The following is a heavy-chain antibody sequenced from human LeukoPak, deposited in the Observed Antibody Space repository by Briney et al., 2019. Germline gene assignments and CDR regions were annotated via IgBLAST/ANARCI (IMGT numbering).Heavy chain of an antibody. CDR2: IYPGDSDT. D-gene: IGHD3-10*01. CDR3: ARLIVYYGSGSYFDY. J-gene: IGHJ4*02. V-gene: IGHV5-51*01. Sequence: GESLQISCKGSGYSFTSYWIGWVRQMPGKGLEWMGIIYPGDSDTRYSPSFQGQVTISADKSISTAYLQWSSLKASDTAMYYCARLIVYYGSGSYFDYWGQGTLVTVSS. CDR1: GYSFTSYW.